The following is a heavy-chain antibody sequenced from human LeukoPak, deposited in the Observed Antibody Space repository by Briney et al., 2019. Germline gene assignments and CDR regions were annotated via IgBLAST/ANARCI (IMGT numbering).Heavy chain of an antibody. Sequence: GASVTVSCKASGYTFTSYAMNWVRQAPGQGLEWMGGIIPIFGTANYAQKFQGRVTITADKSTSTAYMELGSLRSEDTAVYYCARAYYYDSSGYYLPWFDPWGQGTLVTVSS. V-gene: IGHV1-69*06. J-gene: IGHJ5*02. D-gene: IGHD3-22*01. CDR2: IIPIFGTA. CDR1: GYTFTSYA. CDR3: ARAYYYDSSGYYLPWFDP.